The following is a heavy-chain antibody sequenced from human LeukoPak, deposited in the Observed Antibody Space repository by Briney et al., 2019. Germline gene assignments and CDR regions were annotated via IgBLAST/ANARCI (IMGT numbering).Heavy chain of an antibody. Sequence: ESGGSLRLSCAASGFTFSSYAMSWVRQAPGKGLEWVSAISGSGGSTYYADSVKGRFIISRDNSKNTLYLQMNSLRAEDTAVYYCAKDPRSNYKRENWFDPWGQGTLVTVSS. J-gene: IGHJ5*02. CDR1: GFTFSSYA. D-gene: IGHD1-7*01. CDR3: AKDPRSNYKRENWFDP. CDR2: ISGSGGST. V-gene: IGHV3-23*01.